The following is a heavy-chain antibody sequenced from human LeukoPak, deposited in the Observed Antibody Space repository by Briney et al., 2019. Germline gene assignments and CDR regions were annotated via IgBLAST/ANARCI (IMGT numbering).Heavy chain of an antibody. V-gene: IGHV3-30*02. D-gene: IGHD6-13*01. J-gene: IGHJ4*02. CDR3: ARDEGQQFDY. CDR1: GFTFSSYS. CDR2: IQYDTSNK. Sequence: GGSLRLSCAASGFTFSSYSMNWVRQAPGKGLEWVAFIQYDTSNKFYADFVKGRFTVSRDNSRHTLYLQMNSLRADDTAVYYCARDEGQQFDYWGQGTLVTVSS.